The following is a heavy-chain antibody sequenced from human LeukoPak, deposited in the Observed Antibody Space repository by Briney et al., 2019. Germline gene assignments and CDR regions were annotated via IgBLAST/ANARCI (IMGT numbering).Heavy chain of an antibody. D-gene: IGHD6-6*01. Sequence: ASVKVSCKASGYTFTNYYMHWVRQTPGQGLEWMGWINPNSGGTNYAQKFQGRVTMTRDTSISTAYMELSRLRSDDTAVYYCARVSSIAAFDYWGQGTLVTVSS. V-gene: IGHV1-2*02. CDR2: INPNSGGT. CDR1: GYTFTNYY. CDR3: ARVSSIAAFDY. J-gene: IGHJ4*02.